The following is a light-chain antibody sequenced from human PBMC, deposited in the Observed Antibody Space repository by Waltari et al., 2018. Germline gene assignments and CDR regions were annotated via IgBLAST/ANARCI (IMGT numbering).Light chain of an antibody. Sequence: DTQMTQSPSTLSASVGHRYNITCRASQSISNWLAWYQQKPGKAPKLLIYKASTLESGVPSRFSGSGSGTEFTLTISSLQPDDFATYYCQQYNSYSLLTFGGGTKVEIK. V-gene: IGKV1-5*03. J-gene: IGKJ4*01. CDR3: QQYNSYSLLT. CDR2: KAS. CDR1: QSISNW.